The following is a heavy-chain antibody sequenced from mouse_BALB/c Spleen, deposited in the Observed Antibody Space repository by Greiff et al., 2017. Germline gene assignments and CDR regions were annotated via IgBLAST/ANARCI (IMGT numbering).Heavy chain of an antibody. CDR2: IWGDGST. CDR3: ARDGGYDGGFAY. Sequence: VKVVASGPGLVAPSQRLSITCTVSGFSLTGYGVNWVRQPPGKGLEWLGMIWGDGSTDYNSALNSRLSISKDNSKSQVFLKMNSLQTDDTARYYGARDGGYDGGFAYWGQGTLVTVSA. CDR1: GFSLTGYG. J-gene: IGHJ3*01. V-gene: IGHV2-6-7*01. D-gene: IGHD2-2*01.